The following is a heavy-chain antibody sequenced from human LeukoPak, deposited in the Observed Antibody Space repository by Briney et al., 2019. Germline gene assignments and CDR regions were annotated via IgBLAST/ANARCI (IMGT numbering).Heavy chain of an antibody. CDR1: GGSFSSTSYY. D-gene: IGHD3-10*01. V-gene: IGHV4-39*01. J-gene: IGHJ5*02. CDR2: IYYSGTT. CDR3: ARHDYYGSLNWFDP. Sequence: SETLSLTCSVSGGSFSSTSYYWGWVRQPPGKGLEWIGTIYYSGTTYYNPSLKSRLTISVDTSKNQFSLKLTSVTAADTAVYYCARHDYYGSLNWFDPWGQGTLITVSS.